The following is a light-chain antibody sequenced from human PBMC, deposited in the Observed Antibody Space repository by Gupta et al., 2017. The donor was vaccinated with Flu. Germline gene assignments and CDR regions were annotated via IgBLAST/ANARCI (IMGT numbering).Light chain of an antibody. CDR1: KHVIRNY. J-gene: IGKJ2*03. V-gene: IGKV3-20*01. CDR3: QQYSNSRSYS. Sequence: TRPLSPREKAVSSCRASKHVIRNYLSWYQQKPGQAPRLLIYGASSRATGIPDRFSGSGSGTDFTLTISRLEAEDFAVYYCQQYSNSRSYSFGQGTKVEIK. CDR2: GAS.